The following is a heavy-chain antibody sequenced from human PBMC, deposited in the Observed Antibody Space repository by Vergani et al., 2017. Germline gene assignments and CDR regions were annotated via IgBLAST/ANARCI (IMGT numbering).Heavy chain of an antibody. V-gene: IGHV3-21*01. Sequence: EVQLVESGGGLVKPGGSLRLSCAASGFTFSSYSMNWVRQAPGKGLEWVSSISSSGSTIYYADSVKGRFTISRDNAKNSLYLQMNSLRAEDTAVYYCASDAHITGTTSPYDAFDIWGQGTMVTVSS. CDR3: ASDAHITGTTSPYDAFDI. CDR1: GFTFSSYS. CDR2: ISSSGSTI. D-gene: IGHD1-7*01. J-gene: IGHJ3*02.